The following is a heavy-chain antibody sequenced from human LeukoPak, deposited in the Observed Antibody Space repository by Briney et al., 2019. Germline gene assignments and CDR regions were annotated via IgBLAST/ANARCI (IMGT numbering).Heavy chain of an antibody. J-gene: IGHJ6*04. CDR2: IKEDGSEK. Sequence: GGSLRLSCAASGFTFTSFWMSWVRQAPGKGLEWVANIKEDGSEKYYVDSVRGRFTISRDDAKNSVYLQMNSLRAEDSAVYYCARDRFGGMGVWGKGTSVTVSS. CDR1: GFTFTSFW. CDR3: ARDRFGGMGV. V-gene: IGHV3-7*01. D-gene: IGHD4-23*01.